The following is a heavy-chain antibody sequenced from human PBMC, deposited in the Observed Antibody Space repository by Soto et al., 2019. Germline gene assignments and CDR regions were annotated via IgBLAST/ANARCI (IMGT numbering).Heavy chain of an antibody. CDR3: ARHGDIVVVPAPGGAFDY. J-gene: IGHJ4*02. Sequence: SETLSLTCTVSGGSISSSSYYWGWIRQPPGKGLEWIGSIYYSGSTYYNPSLKSRVTISVDTSKNQFSLKLSSVTAADTAVYYCARHGDIVVVPAPGGAFDYWGQGTLVTVSS. V-gene: IGHV4-39*01. D-gene: IGHD2-2*01. CDR1: GGSISSSSYY. CDR2: IYYSGST.